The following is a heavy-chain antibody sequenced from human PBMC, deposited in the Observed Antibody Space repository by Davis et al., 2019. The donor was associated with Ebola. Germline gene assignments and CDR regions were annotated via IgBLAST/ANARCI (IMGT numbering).Heavy chain of an antibody. J-gene: IGHJ5*02. CDR1: GYTFTGYY. CDR2: IIPIFGTA. D-gene: IGHD2-15*01. V-gene: IGHV1-69*13. Sequence: SVKVSCKASGYTFTGYYMHWVRQAPGQGLEWMGGIIPIFGTANYAQKFQGRVTITADESTSTAYMELSSLRSEDTAVYYCARGVSSNCSGNRCYRLNWFDPWGQGALVTVSS. CDR3: ARGVSSNCSGNRCYRLNWFDP.